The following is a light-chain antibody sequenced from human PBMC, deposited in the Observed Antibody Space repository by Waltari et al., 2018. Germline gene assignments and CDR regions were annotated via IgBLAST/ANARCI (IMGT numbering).Light chain of an antibody. J-gene: IGKJ2*01. V-gene: IGKV3-15*01. CDR3: HQYNNWPPMYT. Sequence: EIVMTQSPATLSVSPGERATLSCRASQSVSNNLAWYQQKPGQAPRLLIYGASTRATGIPARFSGSGSGTEFTLIISSLQSEDFAVYYCHQYNNWPPMYTFGQGTKLEIK. CDR1: QSVSNN. CDR2: GAS.